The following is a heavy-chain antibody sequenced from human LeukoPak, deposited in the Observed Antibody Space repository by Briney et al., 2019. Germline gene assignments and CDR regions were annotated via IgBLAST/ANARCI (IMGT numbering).Heavy chain of an antibody. J-gene: IGHJ6*03. V-gene: IGHV3-23*01. CDR1: GFTFSSYA. CDR3: AKDPMVLGYMDV. CDR2: ISGSGGST. D-gene: IGHD2-8*02. Sequence: PGGSLRLSCAASGFTFSSYAMSWVRQAPGKGLEWVSAISGSGGSTYYADSVKGRFTISRDNSKNTLYLQMNSLRAEVTAVYYCAKDPMVLGYMDVWGKGTTVTVSS.